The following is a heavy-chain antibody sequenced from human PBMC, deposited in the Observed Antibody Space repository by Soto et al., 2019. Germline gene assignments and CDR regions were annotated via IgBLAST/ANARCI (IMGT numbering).Heavy chain of an antibody. CDR1: GFTFDDYA. V-gene: IGHV3-9*01. J-gene: IGHJ6*02. Sequence: EVQLVESGGGLVQPGRSLRLSCAASGFTFDDYAMHWVRQAPGKGLEWVSGISWNSGSIHYVDSVKGRFTISRDNAKNSLYLQMNSLRAEDTALYYCAKEGPELKYYGMDVWGQGTTVTVSS. CDR3: AKEGPELKYYGMDV. D-gene: IGHD3-10*01. CDR2: ISWNSGSI.